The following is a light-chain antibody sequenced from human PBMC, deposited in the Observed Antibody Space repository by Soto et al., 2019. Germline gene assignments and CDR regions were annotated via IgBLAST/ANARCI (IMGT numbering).Light chain of an antibody. J-gene: IGLJ1*01. CDR2: EVT. CDR3: NSYASTRNRV. V-gene: IGLV2-14*01. Sequence: QSSLTQPSSVSGSPGQSITISCTGTISDVGAYNYVSWYQHHPGKAPNLLIYEVTNRPSGVSNRFSGSKSGNTASLTISGLQAEDEADYYCNSYASTRNRVFGTGTKVNVL. CDR1: ISDVGAYNY.